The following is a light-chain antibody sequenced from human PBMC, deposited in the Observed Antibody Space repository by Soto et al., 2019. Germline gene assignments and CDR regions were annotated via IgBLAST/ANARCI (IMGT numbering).Light chain of an antibody. CDR1: QSVTTTY. CDR3: QHYGSLPRT. V-gene: IGKV3-20*01. CDR2: NID. J-gene: IGKJ2*02. Sequence: EIVLTQSPGTLSLSRGERATLSCRASQSVTTTYLAWYQQKPGQAPRLLIYNIDSRAAGIPDRFSGSGSGTDFTLSINRLEPEDFAVYYCQHYGSLPRTFGQGTKVEI.